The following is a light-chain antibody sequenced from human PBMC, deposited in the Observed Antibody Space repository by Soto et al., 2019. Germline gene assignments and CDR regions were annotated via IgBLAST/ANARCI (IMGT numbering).Light chain of an antibody. CDR1: SSDIGYYNY. V-gene: IGLV2-14*01. CDR3: SSYTSVTARV. J-gene: IGLJ1*01. Sequence: QSALTQPASVSGSLGQSITISCSGTSSDIGYYNYVSWYQQHPGKAPRLIIYEVTHRPSGVSNRFSGSKSGNTASLTISGLQAEDEADYFCSSYTSVTARVFXTGTKVTVL. CDR2: EVT.